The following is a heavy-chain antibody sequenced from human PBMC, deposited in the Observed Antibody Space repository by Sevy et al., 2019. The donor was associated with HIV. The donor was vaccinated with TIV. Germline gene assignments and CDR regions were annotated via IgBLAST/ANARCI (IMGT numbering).Heavy chain of an antibody. CDR1: GFIFKSYG. J-gene: IGHJ6*02. Sequence: GGSLRLSCAASGFIFKSYGMHWVRQAPGKGLEWVTFIRNDGSTKYYADSVRGGFTASRDNSKNTLYLQMNSLRPEDTAVYYCVKGPHPAVTTSYAVDVWGQGTMVTVSS. CDR2: IRNDGSTK. CDR3: VKGPHPAVTTSYAVDV. V-gene: IGHV3-30*02. D-gene: IGHD4-17*01.